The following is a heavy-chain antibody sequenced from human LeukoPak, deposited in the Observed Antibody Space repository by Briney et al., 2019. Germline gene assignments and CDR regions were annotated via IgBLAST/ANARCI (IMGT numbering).Heavy chain of an antibody. V-gene: IGHV4-4*02. Sequence: GSLRLSCAASGFTFSSYAMSWVRQAPGKGLEWIGEIYHSGSPNHNPSLKSRVTISVDKSRNHFSLNLSSVTAADTAVYYCARVNINNWHSCDYWGQGTLVTVSS. CDR2: IYHSGSP. CDR3: ARVNINNWHSCDY. J-gene: IGHJ4*02. D-gene: IGHD1-1*01. CDR1: GFTFSSYAM.